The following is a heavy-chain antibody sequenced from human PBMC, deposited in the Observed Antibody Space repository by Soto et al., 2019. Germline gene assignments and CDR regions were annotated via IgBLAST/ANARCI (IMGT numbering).Heavy chain of an antibody. CDR2: ISYDGSNK. CDR1: GFTFSSYA. J-gene: IGHJ6*02. Sequence: QVQLVESGGGVVQPGRSLRLSCAASGFTFSSYAMHWVRQAPGKGLEWVAVISYDGSNKYYADSVKGRFTISRDNSKNTLYLQMNSLRAEDTAVYYCARDTGYFEGMDVWGQGTTVTVSS. D-gene: IGHD3-3*01. V-gene: IGHV3-30-3*01. CDR3: ARDTGYFEGMDV.